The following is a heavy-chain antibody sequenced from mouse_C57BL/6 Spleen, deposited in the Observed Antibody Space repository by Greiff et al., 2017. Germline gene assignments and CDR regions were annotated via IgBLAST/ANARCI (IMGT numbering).Heavy chain of an antibody. CDR2: IDPSDSET. CDR1: GYTVTSYW. D-gene: IGHD2-3*01. CDR3: AIYDGYYGFAY. V-gene: IGHV1-52*01. Sequence: QVQLQQPGAELVRPGSSVKLSCKASGYTVTSYWMHWVKQRPIQGLEWIGNIDPSDSETHYNQKFKDKATLTVDKSSSTAYMQLSSLTSEDSAVYYCAIYDGYYGFAYWGQGTLVTVSA. J-gene: IGHJ3*01.